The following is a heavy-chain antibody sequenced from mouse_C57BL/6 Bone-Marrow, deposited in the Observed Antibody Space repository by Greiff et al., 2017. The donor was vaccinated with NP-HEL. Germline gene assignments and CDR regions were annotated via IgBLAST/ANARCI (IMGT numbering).Heavy chain of an antibody. CDR1: GYTFTNYW. CDR2: IYPGGGYP. J-gene: IGHJ1*03. CDR3: ARWVYYDYYWYFDV. D-gene: IGHD2-4*01. V-gene: IGHV1-63*01. Sequence: VKLQESGAELVRPGTSVKMSCKASGYTFTNYWIGWAKQRPGHGLEWIGDIYPGGGYPNYNEQFKGKATLTADKSSSTAYMQFSSLTAEDSAIYYCARWVYYDYYWYFDVWGTGTTVTVSS.